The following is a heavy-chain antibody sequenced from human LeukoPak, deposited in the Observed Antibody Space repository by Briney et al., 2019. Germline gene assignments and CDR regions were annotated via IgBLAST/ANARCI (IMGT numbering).Heavy chain of an antibody. CDR2: INPNTGGT. Sequence: GASVKVSCKASGYTFTGYYMHWVRQAPGQGLEWMGWINPNTGGTKSAQNFQGRVTMTVDTSISTAYMELSRLRSDDTAVYYCARSPHILTGENFDYWGQGTLVTVSS. V-gene: IGHV1-2*02. CDR3: ARSPHILTGENFDY. J-gene: IGHJ4*02. CDR1: GYTFTGYY. D-gene: IGHD3-9*01.